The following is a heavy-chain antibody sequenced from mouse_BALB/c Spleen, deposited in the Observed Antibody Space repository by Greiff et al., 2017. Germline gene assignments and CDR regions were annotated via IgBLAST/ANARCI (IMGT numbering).Heavy chain of an antibody. CDR1: GFNIKDTY. V-gene: IGHV14-3*02. D-gene: IGHD2-4*01. CDR2: IDPANGNT. CDR3: ARNYYDYDGAMDY. J-gene: IGHJ4*01. Sequence: VQLKESGAELVKPGASVKLSCTASGFNIKDTYMHWVKQRPEQGLEWIGRIDPANGNTKYDPKFQGKATITADTSSNTAYLQLSSLTSEDTAVYYCARNYYDYDGAMDYWGQGTSVTVSS.